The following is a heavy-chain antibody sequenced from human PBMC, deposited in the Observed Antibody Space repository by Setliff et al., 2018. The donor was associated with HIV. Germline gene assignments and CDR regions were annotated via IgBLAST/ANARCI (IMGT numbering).Heavy chain of an antibody. CDR2: INPNGGYT. D-gene: IGHD3-3*01. J-gene: IGHJ4*02. CDR1: GYTFTNYA. CDR3: AADNYNCNSFDS. V-gene: IGHV1-2*02. Sequence: ASVKVSCKASGYTFTNYAINWVRQAPGQGLEWMGWINPNGGYTNYAQKFLGRVTMTQDTSFTTAYLELSRLGSDDTAVYYCAADNYNCNSFDSWGQGSLVTVSS.